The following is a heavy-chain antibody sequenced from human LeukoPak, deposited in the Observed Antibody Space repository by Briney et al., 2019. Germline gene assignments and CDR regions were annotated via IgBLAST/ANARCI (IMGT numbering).Heavy chain of an antibody. CDR1: GYTFTGYY. CDR2: INPNSGGT. J-gene: IGHJ4*02. D-gene: IGHD3-16*02. Sequence: ASVKVSCKASGYTFTGYYMHWVRQAPGQGLEWMGWINPNSGGTNFAQNFQGRVTMTRDTSISTAYMELSRLRSDDTAVYYCARVEAPYGFGGVIALWFDYWGQGTLVTVSS. V-gene: IGHV1-2*02. CDR3: ARVEAPYGFGGVIALWFDY.